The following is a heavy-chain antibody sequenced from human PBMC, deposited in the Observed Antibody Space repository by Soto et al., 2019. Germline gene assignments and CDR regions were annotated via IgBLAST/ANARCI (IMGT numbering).Heavy chain of an antibody. D-gene: IGHD6-13*01. J-gene: IGHJ4*02. Sequence: QVQLVESGGGVVQPGRSLRLSCAASGFTFSSYGMNWVRQAPGKGLEWVADVWYDGSNKYYADSVRGRFTISRDNSRNTLYLQMNSLRAEDTALYYCARVGEQQVEDYWGQGTLVTVSS. CDR2: VWYDGSNK. CDR3: ARVGEQQVEDY. CDR1: GFTFSSYG. V-gene: IGHV3-33*01.